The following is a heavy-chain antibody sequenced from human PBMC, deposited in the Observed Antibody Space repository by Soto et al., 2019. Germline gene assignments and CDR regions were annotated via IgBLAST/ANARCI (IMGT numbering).Heavy chain of an antibody. J-gene: IGHJ5*02. Sequence: SVKVSCKASGGTFSSYAISWVRQAPGQGLEWMGGIIPIFGTANYAQKFQGRVTITADESTSTAYMEMSSLRSEDTVLFYCARVAYVAVAELFWFDPWGQGTLVTVSS. D-gene: IGHD6-19*01. V-gene: IGHV1-69*13. CDR1: GGTFSSYA. CDR3: ARVAYVAVAELFWFDP. CDR2: IIPIFGTA.